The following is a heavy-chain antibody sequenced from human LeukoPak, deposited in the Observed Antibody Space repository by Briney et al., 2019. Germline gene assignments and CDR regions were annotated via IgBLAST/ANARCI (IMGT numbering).Heavy chain of an antibody. CDR2: ITGSGSRT. J-gene: IGHJ4*02. CDR3: ARDLRTDSSFSPFDY. V-gene: IGHV3-23*01. CDR1: GFTFSSYA. D-gene: IGHD3/OR15-3a*01. Sequence: GGSLRLSCAASGFTFSSYAMSWVRQAPGKGLDWVSAITGSGSRTYYADSVKGRFSVSRDNSKNTLYLQMNSLRAEDTAVYYCARDLRTDSSFSPFDYWGQGTLVTVSS.